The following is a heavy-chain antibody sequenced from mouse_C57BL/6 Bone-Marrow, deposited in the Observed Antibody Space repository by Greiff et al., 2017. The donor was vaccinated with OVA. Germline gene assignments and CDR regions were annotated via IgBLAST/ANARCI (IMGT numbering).Heavy chain of an antibody. CDR2: ISNLAYSI. V-gene: IGHV5-15*01. CDR1: GFTFSDYG. D-gene: IGHD2-3*01. CDR3: ARWGDGYYFDY. J-gene: IGHJ2*01. Sequence: EVQGVESGGGLVQPGGSLKLSCAASGFTFSDYGMAWVRQAPRKGPEWVAFISNLAYSIYYADTVTGRFTISRENAKNTLYLEMSSLRSEDTAMYYCARWGDGYYFDYWGQGTTLTVSS.